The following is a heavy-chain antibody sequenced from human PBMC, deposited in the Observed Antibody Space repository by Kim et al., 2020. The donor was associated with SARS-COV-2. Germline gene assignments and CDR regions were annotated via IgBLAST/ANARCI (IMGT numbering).Heavy chain of an antibody. D-gene: IGHD3-10*01. J-gene: IGHJ4*02. Sequence: SLKSRVHMSVDTSKNQFSLKLSSVTAADTAVYYCARGTFVYYYGSGSYSYWGQGTLVTVSS. V-gene: IGHV4-34*01. CDR3: ARGTFVYYYGSGSYSY.